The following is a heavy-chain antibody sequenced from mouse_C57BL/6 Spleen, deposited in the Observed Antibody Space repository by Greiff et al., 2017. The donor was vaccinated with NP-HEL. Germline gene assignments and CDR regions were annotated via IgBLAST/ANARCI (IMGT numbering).Heavy chain of an antibody. J-gene: IGHJ3*01. D-gene: IGHD2-4*01. CDR3: ARDPYDYGGTWFAY. CDR2: ISDGGSYT. Sequence: EVHLVESGGGLVKPGGSLKLSCAASGFTFSSYAMSWVRQTPEKRLEWVATISDGGSYTYYPDNVKGRFTISRDNAKNNLYLQMSHLKSEDTAMYYCARDPYDYGGTWFAYWGQGTLVTVSA. V-gene: IGHV5-4*01. CDR1: GFTFSSYA.